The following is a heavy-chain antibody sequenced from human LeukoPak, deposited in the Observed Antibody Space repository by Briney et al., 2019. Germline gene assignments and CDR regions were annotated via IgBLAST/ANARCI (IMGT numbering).Heavy chain of an antibody. Sequence: GGSLRLSCAASGFTFDDYAMHWVRQAPGKGLEWVSLISWDGGSTYYADSVKGRFTISRDNSKNSLYLQMNSLRAEDTALYYCAKDSNLLWFGELEEWGQGTLVTVSS. CDR1: GFTFDDYA. V-gene: IGHV3-43D*03. CDR2: ISWDGGST. CDR3: AKDSNLLWFGELEE. D-gene: IGHD3-10*01. J-gene: IGHJ4*02.